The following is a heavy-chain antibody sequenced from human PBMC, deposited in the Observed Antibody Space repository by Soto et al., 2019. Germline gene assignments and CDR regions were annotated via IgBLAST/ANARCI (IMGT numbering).Heavy chain of an antibody. D-gene: IGHD3-22*01. CDR2: ISSSSSTI. CDR3: ARVPQYYDSSGYGY. CDR1: GFTFSSYS. J-gene: IGHJ4*02. Sequence: EVQLVESGGGLVQPGGSLRLSCAASGFTFSSYSMNWVRQAPGKGLEWVSYISSSSSTIYYADSVKGRFTISRDKASNSLYLQMNSLRDEDTAVYDCARVPQYYDSSGYGYWGQGTLVTVSS. V-gene: IGHV3-48*02.